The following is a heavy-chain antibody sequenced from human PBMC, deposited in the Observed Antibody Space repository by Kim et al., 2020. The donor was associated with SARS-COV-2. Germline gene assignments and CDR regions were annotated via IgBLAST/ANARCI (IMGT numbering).Heavy chain of an antibody. D-gene: IGHD2-15*01. CDR3: AKYWMGRDYCGMDV. CDR2: ISAGGDST. CDR1: GFTFSRQP. V-gene: IGHV3-23*01. J-gene: IGHJ6*02. Sequence: GGSLRLSCAASGFTFSRQPMSWVRQAPGKGLDWVSAISAGGDSTYYTGSVKGRFTVSRDNSKNTLYLQMNSLRAEDTALYYCAKYWMGRDYCGMDVWGLGTTVTVSS.